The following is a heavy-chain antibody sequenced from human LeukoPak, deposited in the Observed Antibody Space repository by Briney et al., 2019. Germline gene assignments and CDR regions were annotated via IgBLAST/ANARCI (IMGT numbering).Heavy chain of an antibody. J-gene: IGHJ5*02. Sequence: GGSLRLSCAASGFSFSTYWMHWVRQAPGKGLVWVSRLSPDGSSSVYADSVKGPFTVSRDNAKNTVYLQMNSLRDEDTAAYYCAKGGYCSSSSCYYGWFEPWGQGTLVTVSS. CDR2: LSPDGSSS. V-gene: IGHV3-74*01. D-gene: IGHD2-2*01. CDR3: AKGGYCSSSSCYYGWFEP. CDR1: GFSFSTYW.